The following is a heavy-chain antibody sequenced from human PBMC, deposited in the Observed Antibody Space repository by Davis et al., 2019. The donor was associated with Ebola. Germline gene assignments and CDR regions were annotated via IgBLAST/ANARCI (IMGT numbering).Heavy chain of an antibody. J-gene: IGHJ6*02. Sequence: GESLKISCAASGFTFDDHGMIWVRQAPGRGLEWISYINWNGNNRKYADSVEGRFTIFRDNANNSLHLQMNSLRVEDTALYYCARGPLGRGLDVWGQGTTVTVSS. V-gene: IGHV3-20*04. CDR3: ARGPLGRGLDV. D-gene: IGHD3-16*01. CDR2: INWNGNNR. CDR1: GFTFDDHG.